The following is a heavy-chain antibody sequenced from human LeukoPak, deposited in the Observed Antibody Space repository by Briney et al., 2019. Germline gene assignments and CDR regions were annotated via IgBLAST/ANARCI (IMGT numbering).Heavy chain of an antibody. CDR3: AIRDSSGWYDFDY. J-gene: IGHJ4*02. V-gene: IGHV4-59*01. CDR2: IYYSGST. D-gene: IGHD6-19*01. Sequence: SETLSLTCTVSGGFISSYYWSWIRQPPGKGLEWIGYIYYSGSTNYNPSLKSRVTISVDTSKNQFSLKLSTVTAADTAVYYCAIRDSSGWYDFDYWGQGTLVTVSS. CDR1: GGFISSYY.